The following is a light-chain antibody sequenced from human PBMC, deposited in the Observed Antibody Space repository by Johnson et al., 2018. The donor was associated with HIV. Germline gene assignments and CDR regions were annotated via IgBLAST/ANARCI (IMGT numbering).Light chain of an antibody. CDR2: DNH. CDR1: SSNIVNIY. J-gene: IGLJ1*01. Sequence: QSVLTQPPSVSAAPGQKVTISCSASSSNIVNIYISWYQHLPGTAPKLLIYDNHKRPSGIPDRFSGSKSGTSATLGITGLQTGEEADYYCGTWNSSLSSPYVFGTGTKVTVL. CDR3: GTWNSSLSSPYV. V-gene: IGLV1-51*01.